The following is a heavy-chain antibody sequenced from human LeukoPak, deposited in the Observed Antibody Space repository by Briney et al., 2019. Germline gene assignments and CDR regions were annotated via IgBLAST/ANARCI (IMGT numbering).Heavy chain of an antibody. CDR1: GFTFGNAW. CDR2: IKSKTDGGTT. V-gene: IGHV3-15*01. J-gene: IGHJ4*02. D-gene: IGHD6-13*01. CDR3: ATVALSSTVDY. Sequence: GGSLRLSCAASGFTFGNAWMSWVRQAPGKGLEWVGRIKSKTDGGTTDYAAPVKGRFTISRDDSKNTLYLQVNSLKTEDTAVYYCATVALSSTVDYRGQGTLLTVSS.